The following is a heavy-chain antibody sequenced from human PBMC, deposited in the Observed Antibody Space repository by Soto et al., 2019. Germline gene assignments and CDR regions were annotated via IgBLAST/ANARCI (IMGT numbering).Heavy chain of an antibody. V-gene: IGHV3-23*01. Sequence: EVQLLESGGGMVEPRGSLKLSCAASGFSFGTYVMNWVRQAPGKGLEWVSGISGSGGRVYSADSVKGPFTISRDKSRNTVYLQMHSLRAEDTAIYYCAMTRLYDTGTHDYHRDALDIWGQGTQVTVSS. J-gene: IGHJ3*02. D-gene: IGHD3-22*01. CDR3: AMTRLYDTGTHDYHRDALDI. CDR1: GFSFGTYV. CDR2: ISGSGGRV.